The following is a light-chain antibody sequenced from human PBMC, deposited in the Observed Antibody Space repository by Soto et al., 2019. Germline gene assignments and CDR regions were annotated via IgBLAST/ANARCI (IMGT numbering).Light chain of an antibody. V-gene: IGLV2-14*01. J-gene: IGLJ2*01. CDR1: STDIGDYDY. CDR2: DVT. CDR3: CSYTDIALDVV. Sequence: QSALTQPASVSGSPGQSITISCTGTSTDIGDYDYVSWYQHLPGKHPKHLIFDVTHRPSGVSDRFSGSKSGNTASLTISGVRPEDEADYYCCSYTDIALDVVFGGGTKLTVL.